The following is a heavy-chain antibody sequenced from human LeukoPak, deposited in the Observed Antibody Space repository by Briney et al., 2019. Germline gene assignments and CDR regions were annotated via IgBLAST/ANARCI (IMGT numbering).Heavy chain of an antibody. Sequence: GGSLRLSCAASGFTFSSYSMNWVRQAPGKGLEWVSYISSSSSTIYYADSVKGRFTISRDNAKNSLYLQMNSLRAEDTAVYYCASVDSSGYSFYYYYMDVWGNGTTVTVSS. V-gene: IGHV3-48*04. CDR2: ISSSSSTI. J-gene: IGHJ6*03. D-gene: IGHD3-22*01. CDR1: GFTFSSYS. CDR3: ASVDSSGYSFYYYYMDV.